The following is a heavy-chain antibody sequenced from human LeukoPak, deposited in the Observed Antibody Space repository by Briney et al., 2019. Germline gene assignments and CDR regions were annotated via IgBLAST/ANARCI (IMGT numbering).Heavy chain of an antibody. CDR1: GGSFSGYY. J-gene: IGHJ4*02. Sequence: SETLSLNCAVYGGSFSGYYWSWIRQPPGKGLEWIGEINHSGSTNYNPSLKSRVTISVDTSKNQFSLKLSSVTAADTAVYYCARGPYSSSSSSYYFDYWGQGTLVTVSS. V-gene: IGHV4-34*01. D-gene: IGHD6-6*01. CDR3: ARGPYSSSSSSYYFDY. CDR2: INHSGST.